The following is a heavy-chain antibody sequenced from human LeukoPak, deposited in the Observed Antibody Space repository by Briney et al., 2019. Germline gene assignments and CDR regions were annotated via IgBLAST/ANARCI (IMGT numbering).Heavy chain of an antibody. Sequence: KPSETLSLTCTVSGGSISSYYWSWIRQPAGKGLEWIGRIYTSWSTNYNPSLKSRVAMSVDTSQNQSSLKLISVTAADTAVYYCAREPYCTNGVCSAYWGQGTLVTVSS. D-gene: IGHD2-8*01. CDR3: AREPYCTNGVCSAY. J-gene: IGHJ4*02. CDR2: IYTSWST. CDR1: GGSISSYY. V-gene: IGHV4-4*07.